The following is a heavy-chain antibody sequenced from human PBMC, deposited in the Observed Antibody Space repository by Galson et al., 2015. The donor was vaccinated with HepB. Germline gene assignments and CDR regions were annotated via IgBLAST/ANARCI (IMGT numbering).Heavy chain of an antibody. Sequence: SVKVSCKASGDTFTKYAIHWVRQGPGQGLEWMGGIIPLYGVVNTAHKFHHRVTLTADKSTSTAYMDLTSLTFDDTAVYYCATDPRYINGASYWFFDLWGRGTLLTVSS. J-gene: IGHJ2*01. V-gene: IGHV1-69*10. CDR1: GDTFTKYA. D-gene: IGHD5-18*01. CDR2: IIPLYGVV. CDR3: ATDPRYINGASYWFFDL.